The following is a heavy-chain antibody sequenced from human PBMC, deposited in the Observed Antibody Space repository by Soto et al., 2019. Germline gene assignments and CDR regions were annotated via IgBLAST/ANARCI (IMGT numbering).Heavy chain of an antibody. D-gene: IGHD3-10*01. CDR2: ISSSSSYT. CDR3: AREGDRITHWFDP. V-gene: IGHV3-11*06. J-gene: IGHJ5*02. CDR1: GFTFSDYY. Sequence: QVQLVESGGGLVKPGGSLRLSCAASGFTFSDYYMSWIRQAPGKGLEWVSYISSSSSYTNYAASVKGRFTISRDNAKNSLYLQMNSLRAEDTAVYYCAREGDRITHWFDPWGQGTLVTVSS.